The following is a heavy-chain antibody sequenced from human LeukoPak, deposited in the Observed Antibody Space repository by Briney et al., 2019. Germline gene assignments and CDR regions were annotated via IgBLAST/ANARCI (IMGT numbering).Heavy chain of an antibody. CDR1: GGSISSYY. CDR2: IYYSGST. D-gene: IGHD2-21*01. J-gene: IGHJ3*02. CDR3: ASFRGDDAFDI. Sequence: PSETLSLTCTVSGGSISSYYWSWIRQPPGKGLEWIGYIYYSGSTNYNPSLKSRVTISVDTSKNQFSLKLSSVTAADTAVYYCASFRGDDAFDIWGQGTMVTVSS. V-gene: IGHV4-59*08.